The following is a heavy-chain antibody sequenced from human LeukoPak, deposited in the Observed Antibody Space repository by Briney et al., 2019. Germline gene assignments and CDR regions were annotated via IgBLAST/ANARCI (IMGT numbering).Heavy chain of an antibody. CDR2: INPNSGGT. CDR3: AREAGTVTTYYYMDV. J-gene: IGHJ6*03. V-gene: IGHV1-2*02. CDR1: GYTFTGYY. D-gene: IGHD4-11*01. Sequence: ASVKVSCKASGYTFTGYYMHWVRQAPGQGLEWMGWINPNSGGTNYAQKFQGRVTMTRDTSISTAYMELSRLRSDDTAVYYCAREAGTVTTYYYMDVWGKGTTVTISS.